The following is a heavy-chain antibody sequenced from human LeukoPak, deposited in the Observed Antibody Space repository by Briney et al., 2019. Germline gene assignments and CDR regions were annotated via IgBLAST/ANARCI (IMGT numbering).Heavy chain of an antibody. Sequence: PMASVKVSCKASGYTFTSYAMNWVRQAPGQGLEWMGWINTNTGNPTYAQGFTGRFVFPLDTSVSTAYLQISSLKAEDTAVYYCATEGYDFWSGSPLTSWGQGTTVTVSS. D-gene: IGHD3-3*01. CDR1: GYTFTSYA. CDR2: INTNTGNP. CDR3: ATEGYDFWSGSPLTS. V-gene: IGHV7-4-1*02. J-gene: IGHJ6*02.